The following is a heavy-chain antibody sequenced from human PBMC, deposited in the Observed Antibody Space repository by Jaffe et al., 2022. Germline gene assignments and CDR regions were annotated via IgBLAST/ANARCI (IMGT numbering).Heavy chain of an antibody. CDR1: GFTFSSYA. CDR2: INAGGVTT. V-gene: IGHV3-23*01. Sequence: EVQLLESGGGLVQPGGSLRLSCAASGFTFSSYAMSWVRQAPGKGLEWVSNINAGGVTTYYADSVKGRFTISRDNSKNTLYLQMNSLRAEDTAVYYCANRDNSGWLDYWGQGTLVTVST. CDR3: ANRDNSGWLDY. D-gene: IGHD6-19*01. J-gene: IGHJ4*02.